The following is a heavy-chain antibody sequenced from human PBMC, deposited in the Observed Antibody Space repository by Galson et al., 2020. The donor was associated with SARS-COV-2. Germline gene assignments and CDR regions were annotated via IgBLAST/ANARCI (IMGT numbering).Heavy chain of an antibody. Sequence: ASVKVSCKASGYTFTGYYMHWVRQAPGQGLEWMGWINPNSGGTNYAQKFQGRVTMTRDTSISTAYMELSRLRSDDTAVYYCASNSGSGSSHGYYYYMDVWGKGTTVTVSS. CDR1: GYTFTGYY. V-gene: IGHV1-2*02. D-gene: IGHD3-10*01. CDR3: ASNSGSGSSHGYYYYMDV. J-gene: IGHJ6*03. CDR2: INPNSGGT.